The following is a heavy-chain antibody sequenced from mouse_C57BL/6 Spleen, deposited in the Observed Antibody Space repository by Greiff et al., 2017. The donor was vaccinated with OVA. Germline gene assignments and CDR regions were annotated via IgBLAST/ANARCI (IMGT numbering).Heavy chain of an antibody. CDR1: GYTFTSYW. Sequence: QVQLQQSGTVLARPGASVKMSCKTSGYTFTSYWMHWVKQRPGQGLEWIGEIDPSDSYTNYNQKFKGKATLTVDTSSSTAYMQLSSLTSEDSAVYYCARPNYYGSSVLDYWGQGTTLTVSS. J-gene: IGHJ2*01. V-gene: IGHV1-50*01. CDR2: IDPSDSYT. CDR3: ARPNYYGSSVLDY. D-gene: IGHD1-1*01.